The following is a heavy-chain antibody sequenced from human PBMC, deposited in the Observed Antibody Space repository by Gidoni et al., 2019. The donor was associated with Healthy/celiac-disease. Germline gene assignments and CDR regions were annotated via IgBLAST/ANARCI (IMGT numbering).Heavy chain of an antibody. J-gene: IGHJ4*02. CDR3: SVGAERVDY. Sequence: QVQLVESGGGVVQTGRSLSLPCAPSGFTFSSYGMHWVRQAPGKGLEWVAVISYDGSNKYYADSVKGRFTISRDNSKNTLYLQMNSLRAEDTAVYYCSVGAERVDYWGQGTLVTVSS. CDR1: GFTFSSYG. D-gene: IGHD1-26*01. V-gene: IGHV3-30*03. CDR2: ISYDGSNK.